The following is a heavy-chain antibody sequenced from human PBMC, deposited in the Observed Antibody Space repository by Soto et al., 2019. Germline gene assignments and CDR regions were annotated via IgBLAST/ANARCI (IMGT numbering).Heavy chain of an antibody. CDR1: GGSFSCYS. Sequence: PSETLSLTCAVYGGSFSCYSWSWIRQPPGKGLEWVGEIHPSGSTNYNPSLKSRVTISVDTSKSQFSLKLNSVTAADTAMYYCARGVLGRSSSWYGPWGQGTLVTVSS. CDR3: ARGVLGRSSSWYGP. J-gene: IGHJ5*02. CDR2: IHPSGST. V-gene: IGHV4-34*01. D-gene: IGHD6-13*01.